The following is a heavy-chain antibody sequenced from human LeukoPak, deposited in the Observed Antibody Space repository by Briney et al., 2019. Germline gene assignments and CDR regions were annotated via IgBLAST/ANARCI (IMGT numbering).Heavy chain of an antibody. CDR3: ARVGILGNWFDP. CDR1: GYTFTGYY. D-gene: IGHD2-15*01. Sequence: ASVKVSCKASGYTFTGYYMHWVRQAPGQGLEWMGWINPNSGGTNYPQKFQGRVTMTRDTSISTAYMELSRLRSDDTAVYYCARVGILGNWFDPWGQGTLVTVSS. J-gene: IGHJ5*02. CDR2: INPNSGGT. V-gene: IGHV1-2*02.